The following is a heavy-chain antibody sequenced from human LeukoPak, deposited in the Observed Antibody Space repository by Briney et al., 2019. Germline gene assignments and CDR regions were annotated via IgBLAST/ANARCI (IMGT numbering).Heavy chain of an antibody. J-gene: IGHJ4*02. CDR3: ARVSIAAAATFDY. Sequence: SETLSLTCTVSGGSISSGSYYWSWIRQPAGKGLEWIGRIYTSGSTNYNPSLKSRVTISVDTSKNQFSLKQSSVTAADTAVYYCARVSIAAAATFDYWGQGTLVTVSS. D-gene: IGHD6-13*01. CDR1: GGSISSGSYY. V-gene: IGHV4-61*02. CDR2: IYTSGST.